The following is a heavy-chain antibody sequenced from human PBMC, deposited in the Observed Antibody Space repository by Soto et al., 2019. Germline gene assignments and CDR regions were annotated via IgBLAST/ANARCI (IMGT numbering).Heavy chain of an antibody. D-gene: IGHD3-9*01. V-gene: IGHV3-23*01. Sequence: EVQLLESGEGLVQPGGSLKLSCAASGFTFSNHAMSWVRQAPGKGLEWVSGIGGSGRNTYYADSVKGRFTISRDNSQNPLCLQMNSLRAEDTAEYYCARVLRYFDTPYGMDVWGQGTTVTVSS. CDR3: ARVLRYFDTPYGMDV. CDR2: IGGSGRNT. CDR1: GFTFSNHA. J-gene: IGHJ6*02.